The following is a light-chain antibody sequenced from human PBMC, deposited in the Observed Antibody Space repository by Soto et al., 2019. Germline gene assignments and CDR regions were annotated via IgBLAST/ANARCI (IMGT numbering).Light chain of an antibody. V-gene: IGKV3-11*01. CDR3: QQLNSYPLT. J-gene: IGKJ4*01. CDR1: QSVSSY. CDR2: DAS. Sequence: IVVSQSATTLSLSPGERATLSCRASQSVSSYLAWYQQKPGQAPRLLIYDASNRATGIPARFSGSGSGTDFTLTISSLQPEDFATYYCQQLNSYPLTFGGGTKVDIK.